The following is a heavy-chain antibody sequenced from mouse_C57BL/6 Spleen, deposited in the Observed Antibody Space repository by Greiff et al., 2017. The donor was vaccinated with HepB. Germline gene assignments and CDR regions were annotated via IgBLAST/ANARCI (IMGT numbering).Heavy chain of an antibody. J-gene: IGHJ4*01. V-gene: IGHV5-4*03. Sequence: DVMLVESGGGLVKPGGSLKLSCAASGFTFSSYAMSWVRQTPEKRLEWVATISDGGSYTYYPDNVKGRFTISRDNAKNNLYLQMSHLKSEDTAMYYCARNTYAMDYWGQGTSVTVSS. CDR2: ISDGGSYT. CDR1: GFTFSSYA. CDR3: ARNTYAMDY.